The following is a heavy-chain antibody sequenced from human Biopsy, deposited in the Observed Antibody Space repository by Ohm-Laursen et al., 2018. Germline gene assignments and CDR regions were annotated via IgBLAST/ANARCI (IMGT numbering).Heavy chain of an antibody. Sequence: SVKVSCKAPEGTFSNYGVNWVRQALGQGLEWLGGNIPILGTGNYAHQFQDRVTVVADTSTSTATMELRSLRSDDTAVYYCATKLTGYFHHWGQGTLVIVSS. CDR2: NIPILGTG. D-gene: IGHD3-9*01. CDR3: ATKLTGYFHH. J-gene: IGHJ1*01. V-gene: IGHV1-69*06. CDR1: EGTFSNYG.